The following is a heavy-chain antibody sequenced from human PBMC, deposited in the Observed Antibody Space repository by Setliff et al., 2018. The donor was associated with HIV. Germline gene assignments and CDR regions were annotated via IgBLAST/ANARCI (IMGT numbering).Heavy chain of an antibody. V-gene: IGHV1-69*05. CDR1: GGTFSSFA. CDR3: ARETYYGSGSYLPTEYYYYYMDV. Sequence: ASVKVSCKASGGTFSSFAISWVRQAPGQGLEWMGGIIPIFGTANYAQKFQGRVTITTDESTTTAYMELRSLRSEDTAVYYCARETYYGSGSYLPTEYYYYYMDVWGKGTTVTVXS. CDR2: IIPIFGTA. J-gene: IGHJ6*03. D-gene: IGHD3-10*01.